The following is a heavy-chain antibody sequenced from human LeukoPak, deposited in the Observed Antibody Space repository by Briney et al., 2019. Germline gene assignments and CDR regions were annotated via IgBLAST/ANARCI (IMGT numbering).Heavy chain of an antibody. CDR2: ISSSSSTI. V-gene: IGHV3-48*01. CDR3: SRGRFTFGGVFDY. CDR1: GFTFSSYS. D-gene: IGHD3-16*01. Sequence: GGSLRLSCAASGFTFSSYSMNWVRQAPGKGLEWVSYISSSSSTIYYADSVKGRFTISRDNAKNSLYLQMNSLRAEATAVYYLSRGRFTFGGVFDYWGQGTLVTVSS. J-gene: IGHJ4*02.